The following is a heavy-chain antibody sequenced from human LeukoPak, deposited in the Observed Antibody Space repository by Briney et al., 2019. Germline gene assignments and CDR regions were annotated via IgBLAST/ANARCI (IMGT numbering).Heavy chain of an antibody. J-gene: IGHJ6*02. CDR2: IYYSGST. CDR3: ARGAAHTLYYGMDV. V-gene: IGHV4-59*01. CDR1: GGSISSYY. Sequence: PSETLSLTCTVSGGSISSYYWSWIRQPPGKGLEWIGYIYYSGSTNYNPSLESRVTISVDTSKNQFSLKLSSVTAADTAVYYCARGAAHTLYYGMDVWGQGTTVTVSS. D-gene: IGHD6-13*01.